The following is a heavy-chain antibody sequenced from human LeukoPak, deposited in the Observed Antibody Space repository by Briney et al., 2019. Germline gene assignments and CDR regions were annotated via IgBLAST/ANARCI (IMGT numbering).Heavy chain of an antibody. V-gene: IGHV5-51*01. CDR2: IYPGDSDT. J-gene: IGHJ3*02. D-gene: IGHD6-13*01. Sequence: IXXVXQXXXXXXXXXGIIYPGDSDTRYSPSFQGQVTISADKSISTAYLQWSSLKASDTAMYYCARPRIAAAKDAFDIWGQGTMVTVSS. CDR3: ARPRIAAAKDAFDI.